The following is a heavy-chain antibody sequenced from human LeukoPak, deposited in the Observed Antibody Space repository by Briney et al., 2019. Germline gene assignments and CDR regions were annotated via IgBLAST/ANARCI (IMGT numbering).Heavy chain of an antibody. CDR2: ISSRSSTI. CDR3: HSSSLGYYFDY. Sequence: GGSPRLSCAASGFTFSSYSMNWVRQAPGKGLEWVSYISSRSSTIYYADSVKGRFTISRDNAKNSLYLQMNSLRAEDTAVYYCHSSSLGYYFDYWGQGTLVTVSS. CDR1: GFTFSSYS. D-gene: IGHD6-13*01. V-gene: IGHV3-48*04. J-gene: IGHJ4*02.